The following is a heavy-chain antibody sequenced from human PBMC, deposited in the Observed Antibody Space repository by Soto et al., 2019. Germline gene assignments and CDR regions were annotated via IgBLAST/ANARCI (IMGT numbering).Heavy chain of an antibody. J-gene: IGHJ6*03. CDR2: ISSSSSYI. Sequence: GGSLRLSCAASGFTFSSYSMNWVRQAPGKGLEWVSSISSSSSYIYYADSVKGRFTISRDNAKNSLYLQMNSLRAEDTAVYYCARAQRGYCSSTSCKDPVGAYYYYYMDVWGKGTTVTVSS. D-gene: IGHD2-2*01. CDR3: ARAQRGYCSSTSCKDPVGAYYYYYMDV. V-gene: IGHV3-21*01. CDR1: GFTFSSYS.